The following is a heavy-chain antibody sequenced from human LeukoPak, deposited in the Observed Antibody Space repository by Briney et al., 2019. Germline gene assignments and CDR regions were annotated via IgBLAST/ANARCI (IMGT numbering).Heavy chain of an antibody. D-gene: IGHD4-23*01. CDR2: FDPEDGET. Sequence: GASVKVSCKVSGYTLTELSMHWVRQAPGKGLEWMGGFDPEDGETIYAQKFQGRVTMTEDTSTDTAYMELSSLRSEDTAVYYCATNGGGNRDLYYYYYMDVWGKGTTVTISS. J-gene: IGHJ6*03. CDR1: GYTLTELS. CDR3: ATNGGGNRDLYYYYYMDV. V-gene: IGHV1-24*01.